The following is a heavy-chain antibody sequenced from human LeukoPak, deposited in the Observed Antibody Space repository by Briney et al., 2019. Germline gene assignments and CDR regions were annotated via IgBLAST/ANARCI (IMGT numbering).Heavy chain of an antibody. CDR3: ARVLGVYSSSWYVSLCHP. CDR2: IYHSGST. V-gene: IGHV4-30-2*01. D-gene: IGHD6-13*01. Sequence: PSETLSLTCAVSGGSISSGGYSWSWIRQPPGKGLEWIGYIYHSGSTYYNPSLKSRVTISVDRSKNQFSLKLSSVTAADTAVYYCARVLGVYSSSWYVSLCHPWGQGTLVTVSS. J-gene: IGHJ5*02. CDR1: GGSISSGGYS.